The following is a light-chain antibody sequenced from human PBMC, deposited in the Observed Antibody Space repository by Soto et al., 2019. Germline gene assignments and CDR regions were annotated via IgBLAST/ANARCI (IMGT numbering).Light chain of an antibody. CDR3: SSYTISRDVV. J-gene: IGLJ2*01. Sequence: QSVLTQPASVSGSPGQSITISCTGTSSDVGGYNYVSWYQQHPGKAPKLMIYDVSNRPPGVSNRFSGSKSGNTASLTISGLQAEDEADFYCSSYTISRDVVFGGGTKLTVL. CDR1: SSDVGGYNY. V-gene: IGLV2-14*01. CDR2: DVS.